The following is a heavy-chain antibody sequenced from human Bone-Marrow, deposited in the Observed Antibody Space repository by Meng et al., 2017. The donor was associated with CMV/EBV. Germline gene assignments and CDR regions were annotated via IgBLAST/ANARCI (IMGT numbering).Heavy chain of an antibody. CDR3: ARVRSRITMIVVVIYDAFDI. CDR1: GYTFTGYY. V-gene: IGHV1-2*02. D-gene: IGHD3-22*01. Sequence: ASVKVSCKASGYTFTGYYMHWVRQAPGQGLEWMGWINPNSGGTNYAQKLQGRVTMTTDTSTSTAYMELRSLRSDDTAVYYCARVRSRITMIVVVIYDAFDIWGQGTMVTVSS. J-gene: IGHJ3*02. CDR2: INPNSGGT.